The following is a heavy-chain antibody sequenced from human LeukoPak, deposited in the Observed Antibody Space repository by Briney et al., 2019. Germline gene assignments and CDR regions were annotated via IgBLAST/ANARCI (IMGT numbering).Heavy chain of an antibody. V-gene: IGHV4-34*01. Sequence: SETLSLTCTVYGGSFSGYYWSWIRQPPGKGLEWIGEINHSGSTNYNPSLKSRVTISVDTSKNQFSLKLSSVTAADTAVYYCARQRRVRGAKEVYYYYYYYMDVWGKGATVTISS. CDR1: GGSFSGYY. J-gene: IGHJ6*03. CDR3: ARQRRVRGAKEVYYYYYYYMDV. CDR2: INHSGST. D-gene: IGHD3-10*01.